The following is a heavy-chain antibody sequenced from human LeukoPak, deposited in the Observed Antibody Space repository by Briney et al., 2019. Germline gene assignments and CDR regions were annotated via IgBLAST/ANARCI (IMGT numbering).Heavy chain of an antibody. CDR1: GFTFSSYG. V-gene: IGHV3-30*02. Sequence: GGSLRLSCAASGFTFSSYGMHWVRQAPGKGLEWVAFIRYDGSSKYYGDSVQGRFTISRGNSKNTLYLQMNSLRAEDTAVYYCAKGASVLRYFDWPSVWGQGTLVTVSS. J-gene: IGHJ4*02. CDR3: AKGASVLRYFDWPSV. D-gene: IGHD3-9*01. CDR2: IRYDGSSK.